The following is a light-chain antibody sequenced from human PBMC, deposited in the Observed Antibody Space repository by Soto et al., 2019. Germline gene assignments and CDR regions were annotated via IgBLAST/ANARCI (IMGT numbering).Light chain of an antibody. CDR2: ENN. V-gene: IGLV1-51*02. CDR1: SSNIGNNY. J-gene: IGLJ7*01. Sequence: QSALTQPPSVSAAPGQKVTISCSGSSSNIGNNYVSWYQQLPGTAPKLLLYENNKRPSGIPDRFSGSKSGTSATLGITGLQTGDEADYYCGTWDSSLSTGVFGGGTQLTVL. CDR3: GTWDSSLSTGV.